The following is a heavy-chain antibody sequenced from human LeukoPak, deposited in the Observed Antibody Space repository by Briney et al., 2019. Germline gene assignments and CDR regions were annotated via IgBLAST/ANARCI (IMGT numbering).Heavy chain of an antibody. CDR1: GFTFSSYA. J-gene: IGHJ6*04. CDR2: ISYDGSNK. CDR3: AELGITMIGGV. Sequence: GSLRLSCAASGFTFSSYAMHWVRQAPGKGLEWVAVISYDGSNKYYADSVKGRFTISRDNSKNTLYLQMNSLRAEDTAVYYCAELGITMIGGVWGKGTTVTISS. V-gene: IGHV3-30*04. D-gene: IGHD3-10*02.